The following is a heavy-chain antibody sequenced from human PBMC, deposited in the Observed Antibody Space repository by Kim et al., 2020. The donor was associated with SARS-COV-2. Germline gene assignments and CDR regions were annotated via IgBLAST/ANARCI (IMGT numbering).Heavy chain of an antibody. V-gene: IGHV4-59*01. CDR1: GDSISSYY. CDR3: ARSPYYYDRVDY. D-gene: IGHD3-22*01. Sequence: SETLSLTCTVSGDSISSYYLSWIRQPPGKGLEWIGYISYSGNTNYNPSLKSRLTISVDTSKNQFSLKLYSVTAADTAVYFCARSPYYYDRVDYWGQGTLVTVSS. CDR2: ISYSGNT. J-gene: IGHJ4*02.